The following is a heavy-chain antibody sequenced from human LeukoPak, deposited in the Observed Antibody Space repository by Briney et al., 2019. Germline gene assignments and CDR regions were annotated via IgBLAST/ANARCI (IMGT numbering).Heavy chain of an antibody. V-gene: IGHV1-69*13. CDR1: GGTFSSYA. J-gene: IGHJ4*02. Sequence: PLASVTVSCKASGGTFSSYAISWVRQAPGQGLEWMGGIIPIFGTANYAQKFQGRVTIAADESTSTAYMELSSLRSEDTAVYYCARDLGYCTNGVCHTRFDYWGQGTLVTVSS. CDR3: ARDLGYCTNGVCHTRFDY. D-gene: IGHD2-8*01. CDR2: IIPIFGTA.